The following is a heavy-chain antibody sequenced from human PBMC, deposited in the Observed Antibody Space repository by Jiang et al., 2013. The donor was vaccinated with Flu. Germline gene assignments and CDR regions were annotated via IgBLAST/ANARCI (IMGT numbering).Heavy chain of an antibody. CDR2: IRYDGSTK. CDR1: GFSFSDYG. Sequence: QLVESGGGVVQPGGSLRLSCAASGFSFSDYGMHWVRQAPGKGLEWVSFIRYDGSTKDYADSVKGRFTISRDNSKNTLYLQMSGLRAEDTAVYYCGKRVGWNSNYQYYYGMDVWGQGTSVTVSS. CDR3: GKRVGWNSNYQYYYGMDV. D-gene: IGHD1-1*01. J-gene: IGHJ6*02. V-gene: IGHV3-30*02.